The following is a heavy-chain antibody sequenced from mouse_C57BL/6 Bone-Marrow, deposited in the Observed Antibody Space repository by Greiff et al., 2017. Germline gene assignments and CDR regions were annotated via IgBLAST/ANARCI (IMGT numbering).Heavy chain of an antibody. CDR2: SRNKANDYTT. CDR3: ARAELGYFDY. V-gene: IGHV7-1*01. J-gene: IGHJ2*01. Sequence: EVKLVESGGGLVQSGRSLRLSCATSGFTFSDFYMEWVRQAPGKGLEWIAASRNKANDYTTEYSASVKGRFIVSRDTSQSILYLQMNALRAEDTAIYYCARAELGYFDYWGQGTTLTVSS. D-gene: IGHD4-1*01. CDR1: GFTFSDFY.